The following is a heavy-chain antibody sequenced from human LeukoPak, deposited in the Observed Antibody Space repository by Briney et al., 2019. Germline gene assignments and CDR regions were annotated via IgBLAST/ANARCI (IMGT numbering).Heavy chain of an antibody. J-gene: IGHJ3*02. CDR3: ARGILEWLWAHGDAFDI. CDR2: ISNTGSVI. Sequence: PGGSLRLSCAASGSTFSSHTMNWVRQAPGKGLEWISYISNTGSVIYYADSVKGRFTISRDNAKNSLYLQMNSLRAEDTAVYYCARGILEWLWAHGDAFDIWGQGTMVTVSS. D-gene: IGHD3-3*01. V-gene: IGHV3-48*04. CDR1: GSTFSSHT.